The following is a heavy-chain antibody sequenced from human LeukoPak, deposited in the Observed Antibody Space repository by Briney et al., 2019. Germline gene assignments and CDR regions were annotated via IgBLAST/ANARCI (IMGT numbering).Heavy chain of an antibody. Sequence: GGSLRLSCAASGFTFSNYAVSWVRQAPGKGLEWVSAIVGSGGSTYYADSVKGRFTISRDNPKNTLYLQMNSLRAEDTAVYYCAKWGDYDILTGYYDSDYWGQGTLVTVSS. CDR2: IVGSGGST. J-gene: IGHJ4*02. D-gene: IGHD3-9*01. CDR3: AKWGDYDILTGYYDSDY. V-gene: IGHV3-23*01. CDR1: GFTFSNYA.